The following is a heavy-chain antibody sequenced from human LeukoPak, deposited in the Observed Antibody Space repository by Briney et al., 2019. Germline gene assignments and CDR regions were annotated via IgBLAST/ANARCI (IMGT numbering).Heavy chain of an antibody. J-gene: IGHJ4*02. D-gene: IGHD6-19*01. CDR1: GYTSTSYY. Sequence: ASVKVSCKASGYTSTSYYMHWVRQAPGRGLEWMGIINPSGGGTSYAQKFQGRVTMTRDTSTSTVYMELSSLRSEDTAVYYCARGSSGWNGAFDYWGQGTLVTVSS. V-gene: IGHV1-46*03. CDR2: INPSGGGT. CDR3: ARGSSGWNGAFDY.